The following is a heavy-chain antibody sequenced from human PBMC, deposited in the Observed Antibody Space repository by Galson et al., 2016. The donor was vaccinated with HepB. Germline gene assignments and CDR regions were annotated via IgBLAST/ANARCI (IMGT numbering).Heavy chain of an antibody. J-gene: IGHJ3*02. D-gene: IGHD3-3*01. Sequence: SLRLSCAASGFNFNTYTMNWVRQAPGKGLEWISYISSSSAYVDYAESVKGRFTISRENGKHSLYLQMNSLRAEDTAVYYCARDRSRFSSGYYTGARDVFAIWGQGTVVTVSS. CDR2: ISSSSAYV. CDR1: GFNFNTYT. V-gene: IGHV3-21*01. CDR3: ARDRSRFSSGYYTGARDVFAI.